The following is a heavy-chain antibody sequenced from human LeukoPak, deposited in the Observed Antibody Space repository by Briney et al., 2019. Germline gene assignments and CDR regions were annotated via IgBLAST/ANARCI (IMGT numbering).Heavy chain of an antibody. Sequence: GGSLRLSCAASGFTFSSYGMSWVRQAPGKGLEWVSAISGSGGSTYYADSVKGRFTISRDNSKNTLYLQMNSLRAEDTAVYYCAKASYDSSGYSQNPDFDYWGQGTLVTVSS. D-gene: IGHD3-22*01. CDR2: ISGSGGST. V-gene: IGHV3-23*01. J-gene: IGHJ4*02. CDR1: GFTFSSYG. CDR3: AKASYDSSGYSQNPDFDY.